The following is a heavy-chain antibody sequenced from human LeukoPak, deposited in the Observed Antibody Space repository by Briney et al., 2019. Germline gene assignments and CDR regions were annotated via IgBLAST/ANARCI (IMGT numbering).Heavy chain of an antibody. CDR3: ARGIRYCSGGSCS. Sequence: ASVKVSCKASGYSFTGYFMHWVRQAPGQGLEWMGWIDPNSGGTNYAQKFQGRVTMTRDTSISTAYMELSRLRSGDTAVYYCARGIRYCSGGSCSWGQGTLATVSS. CDR2: IDPNSGGT. V-gene: IGHV1-2*02. CDR1: GYSFTGYF. J-gene: IGHJ5*02. D-gene: IGHD2-15*01.